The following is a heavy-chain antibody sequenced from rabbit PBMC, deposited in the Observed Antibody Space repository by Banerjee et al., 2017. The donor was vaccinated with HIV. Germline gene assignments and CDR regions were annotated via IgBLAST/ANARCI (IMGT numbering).Heavy chain of an antibody. V-gene: IGHV1S7*01. CDR3: AREDDDDYGDTRLDL. CDR2: IYVGSGGT. J-gene: IGHJ3*01. CDR1: GFSLSSHA. D-gene: IGHD2-1*01. Sequence: HLKETGGGLVQPGGSLTLSCKAAGFSLSSHAMNWVRQAPGKGLEWIGIIYVGSGGTDYAIWVNGRFTISSDNAQNTVDLQVNGLTAADTATYFCAREDDDDYGDTRLDLWGPGTLVTVS.